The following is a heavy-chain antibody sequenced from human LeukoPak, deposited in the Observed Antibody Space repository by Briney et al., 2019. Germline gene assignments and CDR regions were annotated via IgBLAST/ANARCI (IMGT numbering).Heavy chain of an antibody. D-gene: IGHD2-21*01. V-gene: IGHV3-48*03. J-gene: IGHJ4*02. Sequence: PGGSLRLSCSGRGFTLSSYEINWVRQAPGKGLEWISYISSSGDSIYYAGSVTGRFTVSRHNAESSVVLQINSLRVEDTAIYYCARETAHCGGDCYDYWGQGPLVTVSS. CDR2: ISSSGDSI. CDR1: GFTLSSYE. CDR3: ARETAHCGGDCYDY.